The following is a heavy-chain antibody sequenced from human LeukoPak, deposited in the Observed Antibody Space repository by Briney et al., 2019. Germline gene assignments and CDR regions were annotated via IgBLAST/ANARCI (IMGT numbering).Heavy chain of an antibody. V-gene: IGHV3-21*04. CDR3: ARERSGSYYSY. J-gene: IGHJ4*02. Sequence: GGSLRLSCAASGFNFSSYSMNWVRQAPGKGLEWVSSISSSSSFRYYADSVKGRFTISRDNAKNSLYLQMNSLRAEDTALYYCARERSGSYYSYWGQGTLVTVSS. CDR1: GFNFSSYS. D-gene: IGHD1-26*01. CDR2: ISSSSSFR.